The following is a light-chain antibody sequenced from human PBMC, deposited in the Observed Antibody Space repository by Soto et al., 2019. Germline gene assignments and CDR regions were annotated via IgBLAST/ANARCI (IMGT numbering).Light chain of an antibody. CDR2: DVS. CDR1: QRISSC. V-gene: IGKV1-5*01. J-gene: IGKJ1*01. Sequence: DIQMTQSPSTLSASVGDRVTITCRASQRISSCLAWYQQKPGKAPKLLIYDVSSLESGVPSRFSGSGSGAEFTLTISRLQPDDFATYYCQQFKGYSWTFGQGTKVEIK. CDR3: QQFKGYSWT.